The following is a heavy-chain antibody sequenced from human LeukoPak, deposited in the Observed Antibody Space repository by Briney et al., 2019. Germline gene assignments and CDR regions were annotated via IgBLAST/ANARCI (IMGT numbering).Heavy chain of an antibody. CDR2: ISSSGSTI. CDR3: ARDCSSTSCYDY. J-gene: IGHJ4*02. D-gene: IGHD2-2*01. Sequence: GGSLRLSCAASGFTFSDYYMSWIRQAPGKGLEWASYISSSGSTIYYADSVKGRFTISRDNAKNSLYLQMNSLRAEDTAVYYCARDCSSTSCYDYWGQGTLVTVSS. CDR1: GFTFSDYY. V-gene: IGHV3-11*01.